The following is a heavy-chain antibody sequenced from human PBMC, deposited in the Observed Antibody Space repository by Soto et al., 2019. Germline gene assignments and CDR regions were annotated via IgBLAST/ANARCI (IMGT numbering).Heavy chain of an antibody. CDR1: GGSISTYY. CDR2: IYYTWST. J-gene: IGHJ5*02. CDR3: ARASGCSGDSCAFDP. V-gene: IGHV4-59*01. Sequence: SETLSLTCTVSGGSISTYYWSWIRQPPGKGLEWIGYIYYTWSTNYNPSLKSRVTISVDTSKNQFSLKLSSVTAADTAVYYCARASGCSGDSCAFDPWGQGTLVTVSS. D-gene: IGHD2-15*01.